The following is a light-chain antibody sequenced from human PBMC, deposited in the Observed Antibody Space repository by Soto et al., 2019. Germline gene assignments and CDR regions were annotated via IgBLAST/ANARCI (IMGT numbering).Light chain of an antibody. V-gene: IGKV3-11*01. CDR2: DAS. CDR1: QSVSSY. J-gene: IGKJ2*01. Sequence: EIVLTQSPANLSLSPGERATLSCRASQSVSSYLAWYQQKPGQAPRLLIYDASNRATGIPARFSGSGSGTDFTLTISSLEPEDFAVYYCQQRSNWPPNTFGQGTKVDIK. CDR3: QQRSNWPPNT.